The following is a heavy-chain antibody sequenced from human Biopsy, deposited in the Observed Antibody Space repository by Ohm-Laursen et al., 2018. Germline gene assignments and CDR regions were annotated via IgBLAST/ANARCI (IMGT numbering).Heavy chain of an antibody. CDR2: INQAGTT. D-gene: IGHD2-15*01. V-gene: IGHV4-34*08. J-gene: IGHJ4*02. CDR3: GNEVHGRDY. CDR1: GKTFSDYQ. Sequence: TLSLTCAVFGKTFSDYQWSWIRQPPGKGLKWIEQINQAGTTNYNPSLKSRVSISADASKYEFSLRLTSVTAADTAVYLCGNEVHGRDYWGLGAQVTVSS.